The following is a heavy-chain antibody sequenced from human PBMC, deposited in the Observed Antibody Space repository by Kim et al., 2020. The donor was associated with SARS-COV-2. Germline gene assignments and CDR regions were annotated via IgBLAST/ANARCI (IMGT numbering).Heavy chain of an antibody. CDR3: AINGMDV. CDR1: GFTFSSYG. Sequence: GGSLRLSCAASGFTFSSYGMHWVRQAPGKGLEWVAVISYDGSNKYYADSVKGRFTISRDNSKNTLYLQMNSLRAEDTAVYYCAINGMDVWGQGTTVTVSS. CDR2: ISYDGSNK. J-gene: IGHJ6*02. V-gene: IGHV3-30*03.